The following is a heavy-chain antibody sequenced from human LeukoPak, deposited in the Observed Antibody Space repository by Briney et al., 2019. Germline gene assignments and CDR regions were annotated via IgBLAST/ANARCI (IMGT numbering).Heavy chain of an antibody. Sequence: SETLPLTCTVSGYSINSGYYWGWIRQPPGKGLEWIGIIWHTGSTYYNPSLKSRVTISVDTSKNQFSLKLTSVTAADTAVYYCARITDLSVATDYWGQGTLVTVSS. J-gene: IGHJ4*02. V-gene: IGHV4-38-2*02. CDR2: IWHTGST. CDR3: ARITDLSVATDY. CDR1: GYSINSGYY. D-gene: IGHD2-21*01.